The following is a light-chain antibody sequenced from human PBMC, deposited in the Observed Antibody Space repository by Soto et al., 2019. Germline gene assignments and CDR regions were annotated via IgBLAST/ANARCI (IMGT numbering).Light chain of an antibody. V-gene: IGLV2-23*01. Sequence: QSALTQPASVSGSPGQSITISCTGTSSDVGSYNLVSWYQQHPGKAPKLMIYEGSKRPSGVSNRFSGSKSGNTASLTISGLQAEDVADYYCCSYAGGSTLVFGGGTKLTVL. J-gene: IGLJ3*02. CDR2: EGS. CDR3: CSYAGGSTLV. CDR1: SSDVGSYNL.